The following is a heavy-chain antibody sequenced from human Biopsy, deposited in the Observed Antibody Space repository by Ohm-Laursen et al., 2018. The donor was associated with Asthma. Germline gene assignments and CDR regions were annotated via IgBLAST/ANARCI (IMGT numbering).Heavy chain of an antibody. CDR3: ARIPRRSGSYFVDY. V-gene: IGHV4-31*02. D-gene: IGHD3-22*01. CDR2: IHHSGTS. CDR1: GDSITSGGCC. Sequence: SQTLSLTWPVSGDSITSGGCCWNWIRQHPGKGLEWIGCIHHSGTSYFNPPLKSRVSFSRDTSKNQFSLRLSSVTAADTAMYYCARIPRRSGSYFVDYWGQGTLVTVSS. J-gene: IGHJ4*02.